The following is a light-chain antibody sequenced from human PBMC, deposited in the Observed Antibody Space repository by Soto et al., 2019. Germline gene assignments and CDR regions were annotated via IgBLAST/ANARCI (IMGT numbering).Light chain of an antibody. CDR3: QKYNNWPFT. V-gene: IGKV3D-15*01. CDR2: GVS. J-gene: IGKJ5*01. Sequence: IVLTQSPSTLSLCPGERGTVSSTASQSVSSYLAWYQQKPGQAPRLLIYGVSSRATGIPDRFSGSGSGTEFTLTISSLQSEDFAVYYCQKYNNWPFTFGQGTQLEIK. CDR1: QSVSSY.